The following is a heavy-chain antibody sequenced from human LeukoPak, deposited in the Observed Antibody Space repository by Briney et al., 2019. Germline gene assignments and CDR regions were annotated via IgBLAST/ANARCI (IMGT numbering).Heavy chain of an antibody. D-gene: IGHD4-17*01. CDR1: GFTFSNFA. V-gene: IGHV3-23*01. CDR2: INGNGGST. Sequence: GGSLRLSCAASGFTFSNFAMSWVRQAPGKGLEWVSAINGNGGSTYYADSVKGRFTISRDNSKNTLYLQMNSLRAEDTAVYYCARGGDYGDYAGAFDYWGQGTLVTVSS. J-gene: IGHJ4*02. CDR3: ARGGDYGDYAGAFDY.